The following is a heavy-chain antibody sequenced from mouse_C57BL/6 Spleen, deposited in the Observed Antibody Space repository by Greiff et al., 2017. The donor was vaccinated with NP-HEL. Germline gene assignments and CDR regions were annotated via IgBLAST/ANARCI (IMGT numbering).Heavy chain of an antibody. J-gene: IGHJ2*01. CDR2: FYPGSGSI. CDR3: ARHEGGGGLRRGGLFDY. D-gene: IGHD2-2*01. Sequence: VQLQESGAELVKPGASVKLSCKASGYTFTEYTIHWVKQRSGQGLEWIGWFYPGSGSIKYNEKFKDKATLTADKSSSTVYMELSRLTSEDSAVYFWARHEGGGGLRRGGLFDYWGQGTTLTVSS. V-gene: IGHV1-62-2*01. CDR1: GYTFTEYT.